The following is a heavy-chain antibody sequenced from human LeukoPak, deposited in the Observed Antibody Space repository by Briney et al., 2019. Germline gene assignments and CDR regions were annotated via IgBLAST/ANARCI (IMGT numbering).Heavy chain of an antibody. CDR3: ARGSPPITIFGVDKTGVEFAY. CDR1: GGTFSSDA. Sequence: ASVKVSCKASGGTFSSDAISWGRQAPGQGLEWMGGVIPIFGTANDAQKFQGRLTITTDEYTSPAYMALSSLRSADTAVYYCARGSPPITIFGVDKTGVEFAYWGQGTLVTVSS. D-gene: IGHD3-3*01. J-gene: IGHJ4*02. CDR2: VIPIFGTA. V-gene: IGHV1-69*05.